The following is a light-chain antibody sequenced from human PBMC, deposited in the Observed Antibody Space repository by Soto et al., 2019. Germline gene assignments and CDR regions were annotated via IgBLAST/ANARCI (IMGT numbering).Light chain of an antibody. CDR3: QQSYSYPHS. CDR2: TAP. Sequence: DIQMTQSPSSLSAYVGDRVTTACRASQNINIYLNWYQQRPGKAPKLLVTTAPTFQSGVPSRFSASGSGADFTLTISGLQPEDSATYYCQQSYSYPHSFGQGTKVEI. J-gene: IGKJ2*01. V-gene: IGKV1-39*01. CDR1: QNINIY.